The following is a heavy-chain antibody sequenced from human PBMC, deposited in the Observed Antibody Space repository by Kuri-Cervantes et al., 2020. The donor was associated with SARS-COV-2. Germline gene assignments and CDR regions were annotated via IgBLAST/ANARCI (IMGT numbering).Heavy chain of an antibody. J-gene: IGHJ4*02. CDR3: ARSYGVRYVPFDH. V-gene: IGHV3-7*05. D-gene: IGHD4-17*01. CDR1: GFTFANYY. Sequence: GESLKISCAASGFTFANYYMSWVRQSPGKGLEWVANIKFDGSEKYYVDSVRGRFTTSRDNAKNSLFLQLNSLTAADTAVYYCARSYGVRYVPFDHWGPGTLVTVSS. CDR2: IKFDGSEK.